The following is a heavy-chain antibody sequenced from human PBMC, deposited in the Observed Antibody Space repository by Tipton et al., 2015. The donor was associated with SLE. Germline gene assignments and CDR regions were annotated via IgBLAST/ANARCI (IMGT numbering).Heavy chain of an antibody. CDR1: GYTFTSYG. CDR2: ISAYNGNT. Sequence: QSGPEVKKPGASVKVSSKASGYTFTSYGISWVRQAPGQGLEWMGWISAYNGNTNYAQKLQGRVTMTTDTSTSTAYMELRSLRSDDTAVYYCARDPRITIFGVAYYYGMDVWGQGTTVTVSS. J-gene: IGHJ6*02. CDR3: ARDPRITIFGVAYYYGMDV. D-gene: IGHD3-3*01. V-gene: IGHV1-18*01.